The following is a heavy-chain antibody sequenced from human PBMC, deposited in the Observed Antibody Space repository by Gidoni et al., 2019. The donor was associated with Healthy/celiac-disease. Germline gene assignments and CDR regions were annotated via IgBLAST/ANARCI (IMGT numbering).Heavy chain of an antibody. D-gene: IGHD2-21*02. V-gene: IGHV3-23*01. CDR2: ISGSGGST. CDR3: ASVTAYYFDY. J-gene: IGHJ4*02. Sequence: EVPLLASGGGLVQPGGSLRLSCAASGFTFRSYAMSWVRQAPGKGLEWVSAISGSGGSTYYADSVKGRFTISRDNSKNTLYLQMNSLRAEDTAVYYCASVTAYYFDYWGQGTLVTVSS. CDR1: GFTFRSYA.